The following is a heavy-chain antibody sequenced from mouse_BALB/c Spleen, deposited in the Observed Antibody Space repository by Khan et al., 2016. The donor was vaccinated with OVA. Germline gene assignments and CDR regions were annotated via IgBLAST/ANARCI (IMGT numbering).Heavy chain of an antibody. D-gene: IGHD1-1*01. J-gene: IGHJ3*01. CDR2: INTNTGEP. V-gene: IGHV9-3*02. Sequence: QIQLVQSGPELKKPGETVKISCKASGYTFTNYGMNWVKQAPGKGLKWMGWINTNTGEPTYAEEFKGRFAFSLETSASTAYLQINNLKNEDTATDFCARGNYYGSNSWVVYWGQGTLVTVSA. CDR1: GYTFTNYG. CDR3: ARGNYYGSNSWVVY.